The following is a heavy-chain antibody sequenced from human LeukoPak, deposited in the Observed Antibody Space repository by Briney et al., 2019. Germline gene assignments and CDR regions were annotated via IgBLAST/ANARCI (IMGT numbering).Heavy chain of an antibody. CDR1: GDSVSNNSAA. J-gene: IGHJ4*02. CDR3: AREKQGYNYDVFDY. V-gene: IGHV6-1*01. CDR2: TYYRSQCYT. Sequence: SQTLSLTCAISGDSVSNNSAAWNWIRQSPSRGLEWLGRTYYRSQCYTHYAAAVKGRLTINSDTSKNQFSLQLKSVTPEDTAVYFCAREKQGYNYDVFDYWGQGTLVTVSS. D-gene: IGHD5-18*01.